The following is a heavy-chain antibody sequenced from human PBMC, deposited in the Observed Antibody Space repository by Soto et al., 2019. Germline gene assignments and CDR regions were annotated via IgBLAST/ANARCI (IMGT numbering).Heavy chain of an antibody. Sequence: PSETLSLTCTVSGGSISSSDYYWGWIRQPPGKGLEWIGNIYYSGSTNYNPSLKSRVTISVDTSKNQFSLKLSSVTAADTAVYYCARSPFMVRGVSRWFDPWGQGTLVTVSS. V-gene: IGHV4-39*07. CDR1: GGSISSSDYY. CDR3: ARSPFMVRGVSRWFDP. CDR2: IYYSGST. D-gene: IGHD3-10*01. J-gene: IGHJ5*02.